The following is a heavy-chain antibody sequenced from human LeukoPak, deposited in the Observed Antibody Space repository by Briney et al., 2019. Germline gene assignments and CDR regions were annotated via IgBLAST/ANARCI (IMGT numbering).Heavy chain of an antibody. CDR3: ARASAHWSDY. CDR2: IRLYNGNT. Sequence: ASVKVSCKASGHMFSNYGISWVRQAPGQGLEWMGWIRLYNGNTNYAQKFQGRLTMTTDTSTSTAFMELRSLTSDDTAIYYCARASAHWSDYWGQGTLVTVSS. CDR1: GHMFSNYG. J-gene: IGHJ4*02. V-gene: IGHV1-18*01. D-gene: IGHD2-8*02.